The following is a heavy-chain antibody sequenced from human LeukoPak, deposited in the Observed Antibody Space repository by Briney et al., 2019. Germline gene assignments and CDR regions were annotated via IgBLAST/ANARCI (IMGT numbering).Heavy chain of an antibody. Sequence: LGESLKISCQGSGYSFTSYWIGWVRQMPGKGLEWMGIIYPGDSDTRYSPSFQGQVTISADKSISTAYLQWSSLKASDTAMYYCARTAKCSSTSCSYYYYMDVWGKGTTVTVSS. J-gene: IGHJ6*03. CDR1: GYSFTSYW. CDR3: ARTAKCSSTSCSYYYYMDV. CDR2: IYPGDSDT. V-gene: IGHV5-51*01. D-gene: IGHD2-2*01.